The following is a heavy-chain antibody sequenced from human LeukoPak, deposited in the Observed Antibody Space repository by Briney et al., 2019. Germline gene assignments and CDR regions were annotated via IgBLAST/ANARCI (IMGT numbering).Heavy chain of an antibody. CDR3: ARYYGGDYDSSGYYYFDY. CDR1: GFTFSDYY. D-gene: IGHD3-22*01. Sequence: GGSLRLSCAASGFTFSDYYMSWIRQAPGKGLEWVSYISSSGSTIYYADSVKGRFTISRDNAKNSLYLQMNSPRAEDTAVYYCARYYGGDYDSSGYYYFDYWGQGTLVTVSS. CDR2: ISSSGSTI. V-gene: IGHV3-11*01. J-gene: IGHJ4*02.